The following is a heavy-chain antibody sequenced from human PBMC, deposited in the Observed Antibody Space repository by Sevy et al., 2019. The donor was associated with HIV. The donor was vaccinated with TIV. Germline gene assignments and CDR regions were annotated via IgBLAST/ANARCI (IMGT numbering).Heavy chain of an antibody. CDR3: ARVGIAVAAQAFDI. CDR1: GFTFSSYS. J-gene: IGHJ3*02. CDR2: ISSSSSYI. D-gene: IGHD6-19*01. Sequence: GGSLRLSSAASGFTFSSYSMNWVRQAPGKGLEWVSSISSSSSYIYYADSVKGRFTISRDNAKNSLYLQMNSLRAEDTAVYYCARVGIAVAAQAFDIWGQGTMVTVSS. V-gene: IGHV3-21*01.